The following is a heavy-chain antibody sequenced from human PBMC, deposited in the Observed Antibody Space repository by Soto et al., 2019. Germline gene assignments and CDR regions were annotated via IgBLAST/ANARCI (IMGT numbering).Heavy chain of an antibody. CDR1: GYTFTSHY. Sequence: ASVKVSCKASGYTFTSHYMHWVRQAPGQGLEWMGIINPSGGSTSYARKFQGRVTMTRDTSTSTVYMELSSLRSEDTAVYYCAGSPSVNHWFDPWGQGTVVTVSS. J-gene: IGHJ5*02. CDR2: INPSGGST. V-gene: IGHV1-46*01. CDR3: AGSPSVNHWFDP.